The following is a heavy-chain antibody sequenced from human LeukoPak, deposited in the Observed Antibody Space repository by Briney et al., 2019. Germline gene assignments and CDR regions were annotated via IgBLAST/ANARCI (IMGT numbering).Heavy chain of an antibody. D-gene: IGHD2-15*01. Sequence: ASVKVSCTASGYTFTSYGFSWVRQAPGQGLEWMGIINPSGGSTSYAQKFQGRVTMTRDTSTSTVYVELSSLRSEDTAVYYCARAGYCSGGSCYHNWFDPWGQGTLVTVSS. CDR3: ARAGYCSGGSCYHNWFDP. J-gene: IGHJ5*02. CDR1: GYTFTSYG. V-gene: IGHV1-46*01. CDR2: INPSGGST.